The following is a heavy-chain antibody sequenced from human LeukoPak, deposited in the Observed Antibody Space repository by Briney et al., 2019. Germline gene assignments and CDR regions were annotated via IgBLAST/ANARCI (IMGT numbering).Heavy chain of an antibody. CDR1: GFSFSSYA. CDR2: IGGSGGST. Sequence: GGSLRLSCIVSGFSFSSYAMSWVRQAPGKGLEWVSAIGGSGGSTYYADSVKGRFTISRDNSRNTLYLQMNSLRGEDTATYYCARAPHQRPLQWVPRLVDYYYGMDVWGQGASVSVSS. J-gene: IGHJ6*02. D-gene: IGHD4-4*01. CDR3: ARAPHQRPLQWVPRLVDYYYGMDV. V-gene: IGHV3-23*01.